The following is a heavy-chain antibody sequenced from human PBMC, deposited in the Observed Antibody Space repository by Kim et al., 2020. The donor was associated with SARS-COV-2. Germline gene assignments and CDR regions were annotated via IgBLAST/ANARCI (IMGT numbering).Heavy chain of an antibody. J-gene: IGHJ4*02. CDR2: TR. Sequence: TRYYADSVKGRFTISRENAKNSLYLQMNSLRAEDTAVYFCARGVPGTLGYWGQGTLVTVSS. CDR3: ARGVPGTLGY. D-gene: IGHD6-19*01. V-gene: IGHV3-48*04.